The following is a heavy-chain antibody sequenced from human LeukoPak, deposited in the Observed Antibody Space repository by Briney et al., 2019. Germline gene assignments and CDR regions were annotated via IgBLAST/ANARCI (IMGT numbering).Heavy chain of an antibody. D-gene: IGHD3-22*01. J-gene: IGHJ5*02. CDR2: INDSGST. CDR3: ARSADYYDIEDP. CDR1: GGSFSFYY. V-gene: IGHV4-34*01. Sequence: KPSETLSLTCAVHGGSFSFYYWTWIRQPPGKGLEWIGEINDSGSTNYNPSLKSRVTISVDTSTRQFSLKLRFVTAADTAVYYCARSADYYDIEDPWGQGTLVTVSS.